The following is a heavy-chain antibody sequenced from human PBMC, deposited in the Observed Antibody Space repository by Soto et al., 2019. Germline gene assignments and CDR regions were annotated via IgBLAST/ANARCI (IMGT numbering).Heavy chain of an antibody. Sequence: SETLSLTCTVSGGSISRYYWSWIRQPPGKGLEWIGYIYYSGSTNYNPSLKSRVTISLDTSKNQFSLKLSSVTAADTAVYYCARVPDRWGQGTLVTVSS. J-gene: IGHJ5*02. CDR1: GGSISRYY. V-gene: IGHV4-59*12. CDR2: IYYSGST. D-gene: IGHD2-2*01. CDR3: ARVPDR.